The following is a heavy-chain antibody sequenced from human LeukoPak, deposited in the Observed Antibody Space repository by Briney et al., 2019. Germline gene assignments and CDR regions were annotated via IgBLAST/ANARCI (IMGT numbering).Heavy chain of an antibody. CDR3: AREVCVNGVCQRYFDF. CDR1: GYTFTDFY. V-gene: IGHV1-2*02. Sequence: ASVKVSCKASGYTFTDFYIHWVRQAPGPGLEWMGWIYPKTGGPNYGQRFKGRVTLTQDTSTSTAYMELSRVGSYDTAVYYCAREVCVNGVCQRYFDFWGQGTPVTVSS. D-gene: IGHD2-8*01. J-gene: IGHJ4*02. CDR2: IYPKTGGP.